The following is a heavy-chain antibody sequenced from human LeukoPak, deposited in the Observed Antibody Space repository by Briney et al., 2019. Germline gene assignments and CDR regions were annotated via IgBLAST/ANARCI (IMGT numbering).Heavy chain of an antibody. CDR2: INHRGST. CDR3: ARQTGSGLFTLP. J-gene: IGHJ4*02. V-gene: IGHV4-34*01. Sequence: SETLSLTCDVYGGSFSGYYWSWIRQPPGKGLEWIGEINHRGSTNYNPSLKSRVTISIDTSKNQISLRLTSVTATDTAMYYCARQTGSGLFTLPGGQGTLVTVSS. CDR1: GGSFSGYY. D-gene: IGHD3/OR15-3a*01.